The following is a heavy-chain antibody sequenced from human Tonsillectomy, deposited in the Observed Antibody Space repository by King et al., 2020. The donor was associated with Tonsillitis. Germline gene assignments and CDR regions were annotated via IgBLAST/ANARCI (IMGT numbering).Heavy chain of an antibody. Sequence: VQLVESGGGLVQPGGSLRLSCAASGFTFGTYWMTWVRQAPGKGLEWVANMNEDGSIKYHVDSVKGRFTISRDNAKNLLYLQMNSLRAEDTALYYCARGDNNSGDYWGQGTLVTVFS. D-gene: IGHD1-1*01. CDR1: GFTFGTYW. CDR3: ARGDNNSGDY. CDR2: MNEDGSIK. V-gene: IGHV3-7*03. J-gene: IGHJ4*02.